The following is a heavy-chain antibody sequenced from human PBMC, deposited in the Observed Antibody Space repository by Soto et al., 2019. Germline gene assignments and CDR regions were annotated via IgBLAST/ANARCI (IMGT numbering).Heavy chain of an antibody. D-gene: IGHD3-3*01. CDR1: GFTFSSYA. CDR3: ARHYPGRHWSGYYSAAFDT. J-gene: IGHJ3*02. V-gene: IGHV4-59*08. CDR2: IYYSGST. Sequence: PGGSLRLSCAASGFTFSSYAMSWIRQPPGKGLEWIGYIYYSGSTNYNPSLKSRDTRSVETSKNQFSLKLSSVTAADTAVYHCARHYPGRHWSGYYSAAFDTSGQGAMVTLSS.